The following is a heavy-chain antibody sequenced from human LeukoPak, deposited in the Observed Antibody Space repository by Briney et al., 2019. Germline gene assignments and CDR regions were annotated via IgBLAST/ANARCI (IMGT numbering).Heavy chain of an antibody. J-gene: IGHJ4*02. CDR3: ARGNEEMATMAFDY. D-gene: IGHD5-24*01. V-gene: IGHV1-2*04. CDR1: GYTFTAYG. CDR2: INPNSGGT. Sequence: ASVKVSCKASGYTFTAYGISWVRQAPGQGLEWMGWINPNSGGTNYAQKFQGWVTMTRDTSISTAYMELSRLRSDDTAVYYCARGNEEMATMAFDYWGQGTLVTVSS.